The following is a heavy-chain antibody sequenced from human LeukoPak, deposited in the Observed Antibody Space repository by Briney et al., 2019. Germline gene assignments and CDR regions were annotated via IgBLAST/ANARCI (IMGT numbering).Heavy chain of an antibody. CDR3: ARYDYVWGKTFDI. J-gene: IGHJ3*02. CDR1: GFTFSSYW. CDR2: IKQDGSEK. V-gene: IGHV3-7*01. Sequence: PGGSLRLSCAASGFTFSSYWMSWVRQAPGKGLEWVANIKQDGSEKYYVDSAKGRFTISRDNAKNSLFLQMSSLRAEDTAAYYCARYDYVWGKTFDIWGQGTMVTVSS. D-gene: IGHD3-16*01.